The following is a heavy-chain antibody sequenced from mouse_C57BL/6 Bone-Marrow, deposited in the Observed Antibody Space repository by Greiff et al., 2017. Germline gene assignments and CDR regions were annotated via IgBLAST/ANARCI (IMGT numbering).Heavy chain of an antibody. CDR2: IYPRDGST. D-gene: IGHD1-1*01. V-gene: IGHV1-85*01. J-gene: IGHJ4*01. CDR3: ARRIKGLYYYAMDY. CDR1: GYTFTSYD. Sequence: QVHVKQSGPELVQPGASVKLSCKASGYTFTSYDINWVKQRPGQGLEWIGWIYPRDGSTKYNEKFKGKATLTVDTSSSTAYMELHSLTSEDSAVYFCARRIKGLYYYAMDYWGQGTSVTVSA.